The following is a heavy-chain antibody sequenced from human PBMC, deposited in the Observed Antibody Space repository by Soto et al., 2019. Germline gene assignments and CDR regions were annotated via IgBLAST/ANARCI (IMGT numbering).Heavy chain of an antibody. CDR2: ISYDGSNK. J-gene: IGHJ4*02. CDR1: GFTFSSYA. CDR3: ARDLGVGATTTEGFDY. D-gene: IGHD1-26*01. V-gene: IGHV3-30-3*01. Sequence: QVQLVESGGGVVQPGRSLRLSCAASGFTFSSYAMHWVRQAPGKGLERVAVISYDGSNKYYADSVKGRFTISRDNSKNTLYLQMNSLRAEDTAVYYCARDLGVGATTTEGFDYWGQGTLVTVSS.